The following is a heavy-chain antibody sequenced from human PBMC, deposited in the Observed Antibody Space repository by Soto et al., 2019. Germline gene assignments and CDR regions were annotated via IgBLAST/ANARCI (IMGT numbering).Heavy chain of an antibody. CDR1: GFTFSSYG. V-gene: IGHV3-33*01. D-gene: IGHD2-15*01. Sequence: PGGSLRLSCAASGFTFSSYGMHWVRQAPGKGLEWVAVIWYDGSNKYYADSVKGRFTISRDNSKNTLYLQMNSLRAEDTAVYYCARDLFEVVAAMYHYGMDVWGQGTTVTVSS. J-gene: IGHJ6*02. CDR3: ARDLFEVVAAMYHYGMDV. CDR2: IWYDGSNK.